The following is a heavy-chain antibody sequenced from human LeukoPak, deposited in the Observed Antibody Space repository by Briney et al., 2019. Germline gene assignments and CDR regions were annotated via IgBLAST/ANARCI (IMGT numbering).Heavy chain of an antibody. CDR2: IIPIFGTA. Sequence: VASVKVSCKASGGTFSSYAISWVRQAPGQGLEWMGGIIPIFGTANYAQKFQGRVTITADESTSTAYMGLSSLRSEDTAVYYCARDLLVVPAATGLYYYGMDVWGQGTTVTVSS. J-gene: IGHJ6*02. D-gene: IGHD2-2*01. V-gene: IGHV1-69*13. CDR3: ARDLLVVPAATGLYYYGMDV. CDR1: GGTFSSYA.